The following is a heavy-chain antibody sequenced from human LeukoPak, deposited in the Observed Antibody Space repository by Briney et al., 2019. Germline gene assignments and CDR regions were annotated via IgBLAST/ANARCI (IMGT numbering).Heavy chain of an antibody. CDR2: ISIGGDTT. J-gene: IGHJ4*02. CDR1: GFTFSSHG. V-gene: IGHV3-23*01. D-gene: IGHD1-26*01. CDR3: ARSSGSYGYFDY. Sequence: PGGSLRLSCAASGFTFSSHGMCWVRQAPGRGLEWVSSISIGGDTTYSDSVKGRFTISRDNSKNTLHLQLDSLRAEDTAIYYCARSSGSYGYFDYWGQGTLVTVSS.